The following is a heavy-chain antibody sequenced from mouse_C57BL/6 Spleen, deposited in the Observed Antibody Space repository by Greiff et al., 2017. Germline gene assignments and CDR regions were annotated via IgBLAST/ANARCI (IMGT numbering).Heavy chain of an antibody. Sequence: EVQLVESGGGLVKPGGSLKLSCAASGFTFSSYAMSWVRQTPEKRLEWVATISDGGSYTYYPDNVKGRFTISRDNAKNNLYLQMSHLKSEDTAMYYCARDHNWAYAMDYWGQGTSVTVSS. V-gene: IGHV5-4*01. D-gene: IGHD4-1*02. CDR2: ISDGGSYT. J-gene: IGHJ4*01. CDR3: ARDHNWAYAMDY. CDR1: GFTFSSYA.